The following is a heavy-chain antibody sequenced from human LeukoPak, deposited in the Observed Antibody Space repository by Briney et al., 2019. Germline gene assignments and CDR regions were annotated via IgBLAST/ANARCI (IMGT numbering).Heavy chain of an antibody. CDR1: GGSISSGDYY. CDR2: VQYSGST. D-gene: IGHD6-13*01. CDR3: TRRRRGTSSRDY. Sequence: SETLSLTCTVSGGSISSGDYYWAWIRQPPGQGLEWIGNVQYSGSTYYNPSLKSRVTISLDTSKNQFSLRLSSVTAADTSMYYCTRRRRGTSSRDYWGQGTLVTVSS. J-gene: IGHJ4*02. V-gene: IGHV4-39*01.